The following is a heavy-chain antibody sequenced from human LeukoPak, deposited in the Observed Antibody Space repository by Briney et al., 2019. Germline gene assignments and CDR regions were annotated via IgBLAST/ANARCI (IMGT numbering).Heavy chain of an antibody. CDR2: INNDGSST. Sequence: GGSLRLSCAASGFTHSSYWMHWVRQAPGKGLVWVSRINNDGSSTSYADSVKGRFTISRDNAKNTLYLQMNSLRAEDTAVYYCAREEDSSSWGAAFDIWGQGTMVTVSS. D-gene: IGHD6-13*01. V-gene: IGHV3-74*01. J-gene: IGHJ3*02. CDR3: AREEDSSSWGAAFDI. CDR1: GFTHSSYW.